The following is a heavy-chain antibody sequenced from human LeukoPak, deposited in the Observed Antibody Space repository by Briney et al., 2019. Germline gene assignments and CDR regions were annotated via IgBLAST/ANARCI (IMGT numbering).Heavy chain of an antibody. CDR3: ARDPNGDYIGAFDM. D-gene: IGHD4-17*01. V-gene: IGHV3-23*01. CDR2: IRGGGGSA. Sequence: GGSLRLSCTASGFTFSAYAMMWVRQAPGKGPEGVSAIRGGGGSAFYADSVKGRFTIPRDNSKYTLFLQMNSLRAEDTAVYYCARDPNGDYIGAFDMWGPGTMVTVS. J-gene: IGHJ3*02. CDR1: GFTFSAYA.